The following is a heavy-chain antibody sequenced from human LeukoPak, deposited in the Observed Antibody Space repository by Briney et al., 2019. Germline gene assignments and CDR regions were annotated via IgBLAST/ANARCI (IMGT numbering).Heavy chain of an antibody. J-gene: IGHJ4*02. Sequence: GGSLRLSCAASGITFSTSGMHWVRQAPGKGLEWVSYISSSGNTIYYADSVKGRFTISRDNAKNSLYLQMNSLRDEDTAVYYCARGQGGVHDYWGQGTQVTVSS. CDR3: ARGQGGVHDY. D-gene: IGHD3-16*01. CDR1: GITFSTSG. V-gene: IGHV3-48*02. CDR2: ISSSGNTI.